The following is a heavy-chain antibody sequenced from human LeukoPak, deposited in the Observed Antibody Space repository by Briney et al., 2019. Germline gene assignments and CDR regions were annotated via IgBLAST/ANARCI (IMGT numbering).Heavy chain of an antibody. V-gene: IGHV3-23*01. CDR1: GFTFSSYA. CDR2: ISASGVST. CDR3: AKEYGPGSYYYDY. D-gene: IGHD3-10*01. Sequence: GGSLRLSCAASGFTFSSYAMTWVRQAPGKGLEWVSGISASGVSTHYADSVKGRFTISRDNSKNTLYLQMNSLRAEDMAVYYCAKEYGPGSYYYDYWGQGTLVTVSS. J-gene: IGHJ4*02.